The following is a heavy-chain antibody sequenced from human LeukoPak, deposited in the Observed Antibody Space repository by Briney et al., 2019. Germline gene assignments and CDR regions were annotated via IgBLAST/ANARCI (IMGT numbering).Heavy chain of an antibody. V-gene: IGHV4-39*01. D-gene: IGHD3-10*01. CDR3: ARGKPGAAFDI. CDR2: IYYTGNT. CDR1: GASIRSSSYF. J-gene: IGHJ3*02. Sequence: SETLSLTCTVSGASIRSSSYFWAWIRQSPGKGLEWIGSIYYTGNTHNNPSLKSRVTLSVDPSKNQFSLRLGSVTAADTAVYYCARGKPGAAFDIWGQGTMVTVSS.